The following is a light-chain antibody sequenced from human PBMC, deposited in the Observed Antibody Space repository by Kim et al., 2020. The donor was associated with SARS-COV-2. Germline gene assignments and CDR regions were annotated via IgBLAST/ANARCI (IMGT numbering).Light chain of an antibody. CDR2: DAS. CDR3: QQYITSPWA. Sequence: IVLTQSPGTLSLSPGERATLSCKASQSVSRNYLAWYQQKPGQPPRLLIYDASSRATGIPDRFSGSGSGTDFTLTISRLEPEDFAVYYCQQYITSPWAFGQGTKVDIK. CDR1: QSVSRNY. J-gene: IGKJ1*01. V-gene: IGKV3-20*01.